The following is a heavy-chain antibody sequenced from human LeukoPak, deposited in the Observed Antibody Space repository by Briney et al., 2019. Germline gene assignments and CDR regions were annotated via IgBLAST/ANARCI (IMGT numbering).Heavy chain of an antibody. Sequence: SETLSLTCAVYGGSFSGYYWSWIRQPPGKGLEWIGEINHSGSTNYNPSLKSRVTISVDTSKHQFSLKLSSVTAADTAVYYCARDRYYYGSGSYGLNWFDPWGQGTLVTVSS. V-gene: IGHV4-34*01. J-gene: IGHJ5*02. CDR1: GGSFSGYY. CDR2: INHSGST. CDR3: ARDRYYYGSGSYGLNWFDP. D-gene: IGHD3-10*01.